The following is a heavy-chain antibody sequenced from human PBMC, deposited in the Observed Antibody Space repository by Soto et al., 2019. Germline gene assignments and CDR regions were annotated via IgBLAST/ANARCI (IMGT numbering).Heavy chain of an antibody. CDR3: ARNYYDSSGYFLFDY. V-gene: IGHV4-59*01. CDR2: IYYSGST. D-gene: IGHD3-22*01. Sequence: PSETLSLTCTVSGGSIISYYWSWIRQPPGKGLEWIGYIYYSGSTNYNPSLKSRVTISVDTSKNQFSLKLSSVTAADTAVYYCARNYYDSSGYFLFDYWGQGTLVTVSS. CDR1: GGSIISYY. J-gene: IGHJ4*02.